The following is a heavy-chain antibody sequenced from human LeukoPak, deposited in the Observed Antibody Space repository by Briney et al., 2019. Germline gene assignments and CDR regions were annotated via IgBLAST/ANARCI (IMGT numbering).Heavy chain of an antibody. CDR3: ARSHGGNSGWFDP. J-gene: IGHJ5*02. CDR1: GFTFSSYS. Sequence: GGSLRLSCAASGFTFSSYSMNWVRQAPGKGLEWVSSISSSSSYIYYADSVKGGFTISRDNAKNSLYLQMNSLRAEDTAVYYCARSHGGNSGWFDPWGQGTLVTVSS. CDR2: ISSSSSYI. D-gene: IGHD4-23*01. V-gene: IGHV3-21*01.